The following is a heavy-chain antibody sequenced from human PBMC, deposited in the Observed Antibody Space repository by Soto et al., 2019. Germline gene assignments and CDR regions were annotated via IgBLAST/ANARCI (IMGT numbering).Heavy chain of an antibody. V-gene: IGHV3-30-3*01. D-gene: IGHD4-17*01. CDR3: ARDDYADFSFDS. CDR1: GFTFSSYA. J-gene: IGHJ5*01. CDR2: ISYDGSNK. Sequence: VQLVESGGGVVQPGRSLRLSCAASGFTFSSYAMHWVRQAPGKGLEWVAVISYDGSNKYYADSVKVRVTISRDNSKNTLYPQMNTVSAAYPAVYYCARDDYADFSFDSWGQGTLVTVSS.